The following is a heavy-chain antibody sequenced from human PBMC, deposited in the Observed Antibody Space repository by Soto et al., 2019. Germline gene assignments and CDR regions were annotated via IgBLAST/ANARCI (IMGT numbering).Heavy chain of an antibody. CDR3: GGEKIPFWVVGGLDL. V-gene: IGHV4-61*01. CDR2: IYYSGST. Sequence: QVQLQESGPGLVKPSETLSLTCTVSGGSVSSGSYYWTWIRQPPGKGLEWVGYIYYSGSTNYNASLRSRTTIAVESTKKQFSLQWSSVTEAAAVVYCGGGEKIPFWVVGGLDLWGQGTPVTVSS. D-gene: IGHD3-10*01. CDR1: GGSVSSGSYY. J-gene: IGHJ6*02.